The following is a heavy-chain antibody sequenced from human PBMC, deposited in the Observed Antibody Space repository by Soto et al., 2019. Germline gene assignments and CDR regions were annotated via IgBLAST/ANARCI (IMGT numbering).Heavy chain of an antibody. J-gene: IGHJ5*01. CDR1: GGSISGDYY. CDR2: VYHTGST. Sequence: PSETLSLTCTVSGGSISGDYYWNWIRQAPGKGLEWIGYVYHTGSTYHNPSLKSRGSISVDTSNNQFSLKLSSVTAADTAVYFCAREHYDITGNRIDSWGQGIRVTVSS. CDR3: AREHYDITGNRIDS. D-gene: IGHD3-22*01. V-gene: IGHV4-30-4*01.